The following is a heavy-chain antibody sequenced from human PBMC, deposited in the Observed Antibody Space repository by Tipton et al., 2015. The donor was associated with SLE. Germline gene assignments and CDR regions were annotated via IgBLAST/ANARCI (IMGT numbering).Heavy chain of an antibody. J-gene: IGHJ3*02. Sequence: TLSLTCTVSSGSISSYYWSWIRQPPGKGLEWIGYIYYSGSTNYNPSLKSRVTISVDTSKNQFSLKLSSVTAADTAVYYCAREPSVATVVEGAFDIWGQGAMVTVSS. D-gene: IGHD5-12*01. CDR2: IYYSGST. CDR3: AREPSVATVVEGAFDI. CDR1: SGSISSYY. V-gene: IGHV4-59*01.